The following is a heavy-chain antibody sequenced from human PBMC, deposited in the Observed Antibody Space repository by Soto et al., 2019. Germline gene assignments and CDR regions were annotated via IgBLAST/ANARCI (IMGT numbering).Heavy chain of an antibody. Sequence: QVHLVQSGAEVRKPGASVKVSCKASGYTFTSYGLSWVRQAPGQGLEWVGWISAYNGNRYYAQKLQDRVTMTTDSSTGTALMELRTLRSDDTAVYYCARDSDPYSYDPRHSLDYWGQGTLVTVSS. CDR2: ISAYNGNR. CDR3: ARDSDPYSYDPRHSLDY. J-gene: IGHJ4*02. V-gene: IGHV1-18*01. D-gene: IGHD5-18*01. CDR1: GYTFTSYG.